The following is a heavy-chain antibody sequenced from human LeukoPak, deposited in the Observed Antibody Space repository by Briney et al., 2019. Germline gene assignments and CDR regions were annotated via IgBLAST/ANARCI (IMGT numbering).Heavy chain of an antibody. CDR2: ISANNGNT. CDR1: GYTFTSYG. D-gene: IGHD6-19*01. V-gene: IGHV1-18*01. CDR3: ARAQGQWLGPLHHYYYYYMDV. J-gene: IGHJ6*03. Sequence: ASVKVSCKASGYTFTSYGINWVRQAPGQGLEWMGWISANNGNTNYAQKLQGRVTMTTDTSTTTAYMELRSLRSDDTAVYYCARAQGQWLGPLHHYYYYYMDVWGKGTTVTVSS.